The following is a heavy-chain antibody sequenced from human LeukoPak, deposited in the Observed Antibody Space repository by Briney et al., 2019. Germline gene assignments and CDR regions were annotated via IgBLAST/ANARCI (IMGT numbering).Heavy chain of an antibody. D-gene: IGHD6-6*01. CDR2: IYSSGST. J-gene: IGHJ4*02. V-gene: IGHV4-4*07. CDR3: ARYSSSSKFDY. Sequence: KTSETLSLTCTVSGGSISNYFWSWIRQPAGKGLEWIGRIYSSGSTDYNPSLKSRVTMSVGTSKNQFSLKLTSVTAADTAVYYCARYSSSSKFDYWGQGTLVTVSS. CDR1: GGSISNYF.